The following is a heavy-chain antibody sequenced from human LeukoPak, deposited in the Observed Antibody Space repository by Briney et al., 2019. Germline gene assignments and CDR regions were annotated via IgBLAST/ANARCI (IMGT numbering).Heavy chain of an antibody. J-gene: IGHJ5*02. D-gene: IGHD1-26*01. CDR2: ISAYNGNT. CDR1: GYTFTSYG. Sequence: ASAKVSCKASGYTFTSYGISWVRQAPGQGLEWMGWISAYNGNTNYAQKLQGRVTMTTDTSTSTAYMELRSLRSDDTAVYYCARTDLRGSYYLPRPWGQGTLVTVSS. CDR3: ARTDLRGSYYLPRP. V-gene: IGHV1-18*01.